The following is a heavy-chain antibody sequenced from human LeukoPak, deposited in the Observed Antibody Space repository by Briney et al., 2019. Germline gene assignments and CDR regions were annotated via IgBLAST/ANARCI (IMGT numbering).Heavy chain of an antibody. CDR3: ARISGSYYIDY. Sequence: SETLSLTCAVSGYSIGSGYYWGWIRQPPGKGLEWIGSIYHSGSTYYNPSLKSRVTISVDTSKNQFSLKLSSVTAADTAVYYCARISGSYYIDYWGQGTLVTVSS. CDR1: GYSIGSGYY. CDR2: IYHSGST. J-gene: IGHJ4*02. V-gene: IGHV4-38-2*01. D-gene: IGHD1-26*01.